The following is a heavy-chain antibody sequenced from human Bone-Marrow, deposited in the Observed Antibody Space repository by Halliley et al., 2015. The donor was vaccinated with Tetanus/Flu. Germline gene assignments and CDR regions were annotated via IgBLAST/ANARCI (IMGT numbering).Heavy chain of an antibody. J-gene: IGHJ3*01. CDR3: ATDTLQPPNAFDL. CDR2: FDPENGEP. D-gene: IGHD5-18*01. Sequence: WMGGFDPENGEPIYAQNFQGRVTMTADKSIDPTYIQLSSLKSEDTAIYYCATDTLQPPNAFDLWGQGTLVNVSS. V-gene: IGHV1-24*01.